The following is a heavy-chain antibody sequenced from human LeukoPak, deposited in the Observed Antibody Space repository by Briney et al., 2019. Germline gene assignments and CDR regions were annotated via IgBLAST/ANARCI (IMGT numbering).Heavy chain of an antibody. CDR1: GYVFTSYD. V-gene: IGHV1-8*01. D-gene: IGHD2-8*01. Sequence: ASVKVSCKTHGYVFTSYDIYWVRQAPGQGLEWMGWMSPNSGDTGYAQKFQGRVTMTTDTSTSTAYMELRSLRSDDTAVYYCARDSIVLMVYAMPNWFDPWGQGTLVTVSS. J-gene: IGHJ5*02. CDR2: MSPNSGDT. CDR3: ARDSIVLMVYAMPNWFDP.